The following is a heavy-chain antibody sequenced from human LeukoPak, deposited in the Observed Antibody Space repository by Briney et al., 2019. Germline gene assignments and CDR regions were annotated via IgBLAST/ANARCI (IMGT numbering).Heavy chain of an antibody. CDR1: GGSFSGYH. D-gene: IGHD2-15*01. Sequence: SETLSLTCAVYGGSFSGYHWSWIRQPPGKGLEWIGEINHSGSTNYNPSLKSRVTISVDTSKNQFSLKLSSVTAADTAVYYCARSRMWQWWGYFDYWGQGTLVTVSS. CDR2: INHSGST. J-gene: IGHJ4*02. CDR3: ARSRMWQWWGYFDY. V-gene: IGHV4-34*01.